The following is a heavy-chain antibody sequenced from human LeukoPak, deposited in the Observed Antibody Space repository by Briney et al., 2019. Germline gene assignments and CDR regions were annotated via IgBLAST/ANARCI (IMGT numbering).Heavy chain of an antibody. Sequence: SETLSLTCTVFGGSIRGYHWSWIRQPPGKGLEWIGHFYYSGSTNFNPSLKSRVTISGDTSKNQFSLKVISVTAADTAVYYCARSHSGSSLVEHWGQGTLVTVSS. CDR2: FYYSGST. V-gene: IGHV4-59*01. J-gene: IGHJ1*01. CDR3: ARSHSGSSLVEH. D-gene: IGHD1-26*01. CDR1: GGSIRGYH.